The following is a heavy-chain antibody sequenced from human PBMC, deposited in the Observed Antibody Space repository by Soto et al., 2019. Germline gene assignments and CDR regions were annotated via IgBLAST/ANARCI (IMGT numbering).Heavy chain of an antibody. CDR1: GFTFNSYA. Sequence: GGSLRLSCVASGFTFNSYAMSWVRQAPGKGLEWVSAIGGSGGSTYYADSVRGRFTTSRDNSKNMVYLQMNSLRAEDTAVYYCARVMRDSYFDYWGQRTLVTVSS. V-gene: IGHV3-23*01. D-gene: IGHD2-8*01. CDR2: IGGSGGST. J-gene: IGHJ4*02. CDR3: ARVMRDSYFDY.